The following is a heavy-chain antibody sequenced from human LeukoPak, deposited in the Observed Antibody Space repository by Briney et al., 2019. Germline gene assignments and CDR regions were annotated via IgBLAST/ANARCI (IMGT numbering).Heavy chain of an antibody. D-gene: IGHD2-2*02. J-gene: IGHJ4*02. CDR2: IKQDGSEK. CDR1: GFTFSSYW. Sequence: GGSLRLSCAASGFTFSSYWMRWFRQAPGKGLEWVANIKQDGSEKYYVDSVKGRFTISRDNAKNSLYLQMNSLRAEDTAVYYCVRGWYCSSNRCYSGEYWGQGTLVTVSS. CDR3: VRGWYCSSNRCYSGEY. V-gene: IGHV3-7*04.